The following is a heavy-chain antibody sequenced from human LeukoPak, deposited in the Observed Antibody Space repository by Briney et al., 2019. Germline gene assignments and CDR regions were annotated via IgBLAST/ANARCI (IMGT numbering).Heavy chain of an antibody. V-gene: IGHV4-61*02. J-gene: IGHJ4*02. Sequence: PSQTLSLTCTVSGDSIISGSHYWTWIRQPAGKTLEWIGRVYTSGSTDYNPSVESRATISVDMSKNQFSLKLSSVTAADTAVYYCARSSVQFTFDFWGQGTLVTVSS. D-gene: IGHD4-11*01. CDR1: GDSIISGSHY. CDR2: VYTSGST. CDR3: ARSSVQFTFDF.